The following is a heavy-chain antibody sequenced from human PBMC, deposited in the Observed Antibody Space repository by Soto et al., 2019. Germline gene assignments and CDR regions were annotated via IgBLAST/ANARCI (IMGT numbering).Heavy chain of an antibody. J-gene: IGHJ5*02. Sequence: GGSLRLSCAASGFTFSTYLMNWARQAPGKGLVWVSRINPDGSSTDYADSVEGRFTISRDNAKNTLYLQMNSLRAEDTAVYYCARSNWFDPWGQGTLVTVSS. V-gene: IGHV3-74*01. CDR1: GFTFSTYL. CDR2: INPDGSST. CDR3: ARSNWFDP.